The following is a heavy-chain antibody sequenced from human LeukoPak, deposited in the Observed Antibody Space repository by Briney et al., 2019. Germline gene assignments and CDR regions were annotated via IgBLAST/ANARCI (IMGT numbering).Heavy chain of an antibody. Sequence: SETLSLACTVSGGSISSSSYSWGWIRQPPGKGLEWIGSVYYSGSTYYNPSLKSRVTISVDTSKNQFSLNRISVTAADTAVYYCARESRDGYKRSHARNYYYYYMDVWGKGTTVTISS. V-gene: IGHV4-39*07. J-gene: IGHJ6*03. CDR3: ARESRDGYKRSHARNYYYYYMDV. CDR2: VYYSGST. CDR1: GGSISSSSYS. D-gene: IGHD5-24*01.